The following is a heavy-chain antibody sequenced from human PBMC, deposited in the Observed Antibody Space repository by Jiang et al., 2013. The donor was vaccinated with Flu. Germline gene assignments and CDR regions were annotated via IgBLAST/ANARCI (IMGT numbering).Heavy chain of an antibody. J-gene: IGHJ4*02. CDR3: ARATRYSSGWYEEVEQYYFDY. Sequence: TSYGISWVRQAPGQGLEWMGWISAYNGNTNYAQKLQGRVTMTTDTSTSTAYMELRSLRSDDTAVYYCARATRYSSGWYEEVEQYYFDYWGQGTLVTVSS. CDR2: ISAYNGNT. V-gene: IGHV1-18*01. D-gene: IGHD6-19*01. CDR1: TSYG.